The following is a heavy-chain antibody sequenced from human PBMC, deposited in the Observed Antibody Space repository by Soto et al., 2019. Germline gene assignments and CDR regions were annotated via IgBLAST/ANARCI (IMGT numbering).Heavy chain of an antibody. V-gene: IGHV4-4*02. CDR1: GGSISTSNW. D-gene: IGHD6-13*01. Sequence: VSGGSISTSNWWSWVRQPPGKGLEWIGEVYRTGSTNYNPSLESRLTISVDKSKNQFSLKLTSVTAADTAVYYCARARATIAAAAIFDCWGQGTLVTSP. J-gene: IGHJ4*02. CDR2: VYRTGST. CDR3: ARARATIAAAAIFDC.